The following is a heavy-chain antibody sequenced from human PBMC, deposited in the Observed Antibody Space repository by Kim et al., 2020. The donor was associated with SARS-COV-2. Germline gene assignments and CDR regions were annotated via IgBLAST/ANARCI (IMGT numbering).Heavy chain of an antibody. D-gene: IGHD1-26*01. CDR1: GGSISSSSYY. CDR2: IYYSGST. Sequence: SETLSLTCTVSGGSISSSSYYWGWIRQPPGKGLEWIGSIYYSGSTYYNPSLKSRVTISVDTSKNQFSLKLSSVTAADTAVYYCANPGGSYPGDAFDIWGQGTMVTVSS. V-gene: IGHV4-39*07. CDR3: ANPGGSYPGDAFDI. J-gene: IGHJ3*02.